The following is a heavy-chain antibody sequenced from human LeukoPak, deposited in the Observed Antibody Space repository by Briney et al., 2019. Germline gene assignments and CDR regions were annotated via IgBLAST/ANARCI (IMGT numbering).Heavy chain of an antibody. D-gene: IGHD3-10*02. CDR1: GYTFTIYA. CDR2: INAGNGNT. Sequence: ASVKLSCKASGYTFTIYAMHWVRQAPGQRLEWMGWINAGNGNTKYSQKFQGRVTITRDTSATTAYMELSSLRSEDTAVYYCARAIFGYDGWFDPWGQGTLVTVSS. V-gene: IGHV1-3*01. CDR3: ARAIFGYDGWFDP. J-gene: IGHJ5*02.